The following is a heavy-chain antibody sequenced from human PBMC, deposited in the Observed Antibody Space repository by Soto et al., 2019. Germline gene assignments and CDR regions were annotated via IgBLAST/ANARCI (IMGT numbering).Heavy chain of an antibody. V-gene: IGHV3-30*03. Sequence: QVQLVESGGGVVQPGRSLRLSCVASGFTFSTYGIHWVRQAPGRGLEWVAVISYDGSNKYYADSVKGRFTISRDNSKNTLYLQMNSLRAEDTAVYYCARDRDAVGVAAALSYWGQGTLVTVSS. CDR2: ISYDGSNK. J-gene: IGHJ4*02. CDR1: GFTFSTYG. CDR3: ARDRDAVGVAAALSY. D-gene: IGHD2-15*01.